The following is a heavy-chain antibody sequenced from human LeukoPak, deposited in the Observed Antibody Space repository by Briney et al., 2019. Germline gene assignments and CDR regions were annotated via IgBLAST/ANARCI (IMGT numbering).Heavy chain of an antibody. CDR3: ARGLIVGATGLNDAFDI. J-gene: IGHJ3*02. V-gene: IGHV1-8*01. CDR1: GYTFTSYD. CDR2: MNPNSGNT. D-gene: IGHD1-26*01. Sequence: ASVKVSCKASGYTFTSYDINWVRQATGQGLGWMGWMNPNSGNTGYAQKFQGRVTMTRNTSISTAYMELSSLRSEDTAVYYCARGLIVGATGLNDAFDIWGQGTMVTVSS.